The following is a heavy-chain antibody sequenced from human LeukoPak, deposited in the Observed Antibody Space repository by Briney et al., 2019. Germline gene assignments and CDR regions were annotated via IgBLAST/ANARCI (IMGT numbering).Heavy chain of an antibody. CDR1: GYTFSSYD. Sequence: ASVKVSCKASGYTFSSYDINWARQATGQGLEWMAWMNPNSGSTGYTQKFQGRVTFTRNASISTAYMELSSLRSDDTAVYYCARGPLTSGARYFDYWGQGTLVTVSS. J-gene: IGHJ4*02. CDR2: MNPNSGST. D-gene: IGHD6-19*01. CDR3: ARGPLTSGARYFDY. V-gene: IGHV1-8*03.